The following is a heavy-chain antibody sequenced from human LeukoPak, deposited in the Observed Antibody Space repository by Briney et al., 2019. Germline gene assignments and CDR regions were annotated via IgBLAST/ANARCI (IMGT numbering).Heavy chain of an antibody. CDR3: ARGAAGEDFDY. J-gene: IGHJ4*02. V-gene: IGHV3-48*03. D-gene: IGHD6-13*01. CDR1: GFIFSTYE. CDR2: ISSRGSAI. Sequence: GGSLRLSCAASGFIFSTYEMDWVRQAPGKELEWGSYISSRGSAIFYADSVKGRFTISRDYDKNSLYLQMSRLRVEDTVVYYCARGAAGEDFDYWGQGTLVTVSS.